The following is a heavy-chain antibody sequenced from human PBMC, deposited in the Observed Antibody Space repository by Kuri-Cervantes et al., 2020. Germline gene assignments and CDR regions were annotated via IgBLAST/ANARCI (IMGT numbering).Heavy chain of an antibody. Sequence: GGSLRLSCAASGFTFSSYAMHWVRQAPGKGLEWVALISYNGSKKYYADSVKGRFTISRDNAKNSLYLQMNSLRAEDTAVYYCARAPPYGDFYYDYWGQGTLVTVSS. D-gene: IGHD4-17*01. V-gene: IGHV3-30-3*01. CDR1: GFTFSSYA. CDR2: ISYNGSKK. J-gene: IGHJ4*02. CDR3: ARAPPYGDFYYDY.